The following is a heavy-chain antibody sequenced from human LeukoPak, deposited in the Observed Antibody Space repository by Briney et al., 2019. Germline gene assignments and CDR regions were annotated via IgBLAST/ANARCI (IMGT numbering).Heavy chain of an antibody. V-gene: IGHV3-23*01. CDR2: VSPSGDIT. D-gene: IGHD6-19*01. J-gene: IGHJ4*02. CDR1: GFIFSSHG. Sequence: PGGSLRLSCAASGFIFSSHGMNWVRQAPGKGLEWVSGVSPSGDITYYADSVKGRFTISRDNSKNRVYLQMDSLRFEDAAVYYCAKDLGQWLALDYWGQGTLVTVSS. CDR3: AKDLGQWLALDY.